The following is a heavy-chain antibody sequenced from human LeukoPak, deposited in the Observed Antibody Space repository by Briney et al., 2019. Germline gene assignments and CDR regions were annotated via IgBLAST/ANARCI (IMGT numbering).Heavy chain of an antibody. CDR1: GFTSSRHW. J-gene: IGHJ4*02. V-gene: IGHV3-7*01. D-gene: IGHD6-25*01. CDR3: AIAAGWELGY. CDR2: IKEDASEE. Sequence: PGGSLRLSCAVSGFTSSRHWMSWVRQTPEKGLEWVANIKEDASEENYVDSVKGRFTISRDNAKNSLYLQMNSLRAEDMAVYYCAIAAGWELGYWGQGTLVTVSS.